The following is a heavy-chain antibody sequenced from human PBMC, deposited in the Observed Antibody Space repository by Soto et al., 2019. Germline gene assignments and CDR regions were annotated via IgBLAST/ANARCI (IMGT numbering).Heavy chain of an antibody. D-gene: IGHD3-10*01. CDR3: TRQGFGEVHGLVDV. CDR2: INSNGYS. Sequence: PETLSHTCTDPRLSIPYYRICLRLSPGKGLEWIGYINSNGYSSYNPSLKSRVTLSVDTSKNQFSLRLSSVTAADAAVYYCTRQGFGEVHGLVDVWGQGTTVT. CDR1: RLSIPYY. V-gene: IGHV4-59*08. J-gene: IGHJ6*02.